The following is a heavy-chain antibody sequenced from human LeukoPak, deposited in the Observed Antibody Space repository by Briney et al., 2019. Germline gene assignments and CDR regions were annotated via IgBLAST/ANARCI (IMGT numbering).Heavy chain of an antibody. J-gene: IGHJ6*02. CDR3: ATRVDYRLGYYYGMDV. Sequence: ASVKVSCKASGGTFSSYAISWVRQAPGQGLEWMGGIIPIFSTANYAQKFQGRVTITADESTSTAYMELSSLRSEDTAVYYCATRVDYRLGYYYGMDVWGQGTTVTVSS. CDR1: GGTFSSYA. V-gene: IGHV1-69*01. CDR2: IIPIFSTA. D-gene: IGHD4-11*01.